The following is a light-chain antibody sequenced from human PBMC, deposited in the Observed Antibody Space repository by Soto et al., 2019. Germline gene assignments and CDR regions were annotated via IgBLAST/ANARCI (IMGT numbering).Light chain of an antibody. CDR2: LVS. CDR1: QSLLHVNGYTY. CDR3: MDALLILIT. J-gene: IGKJ5*01. Sequence: DIAMTQSPLSLPVTPGEPASISCRSSQSLLHVNGYTYLHWYLPTPGQSPQLLMYLVSIRASGVPDRFSGSGSGTDFTLKISRVEAEDVMVYYCMDALLILITFGQGTRLEI. V-gene: IGKV2-28*01.